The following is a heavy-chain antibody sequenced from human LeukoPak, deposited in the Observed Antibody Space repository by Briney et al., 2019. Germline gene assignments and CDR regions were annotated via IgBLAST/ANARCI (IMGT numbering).Heavy chain of an antibody. V-gene: IGHV3-23*01. J-gene: IGHJ4*02. Sequence: QAGGSLRLSCAASGFTFNLYGTSWVRQAPGKGLEWVSVISAIGDIYYADSVKGRFTISRDNSKNVLYLQMNSLRAEDTAVYYCAKAMAGGYNYGPFDNWGLGALVTVSS. CDR3: AKAMAGGYNYGPFDN. CDR1: GFTFNLYG. D-gene: IGHD5-18*01. CDR2: ISAIGDI.